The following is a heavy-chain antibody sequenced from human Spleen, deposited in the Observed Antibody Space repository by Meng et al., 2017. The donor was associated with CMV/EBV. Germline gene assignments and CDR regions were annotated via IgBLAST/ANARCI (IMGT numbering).Heavy chain of an antibody. J-gene: IGHJ4*02. CDR1: GGTFSSYA. Sequence: SVKVSCKASGGTFSSYAISWVRQAPGQGLEWMGGIIPILGIANYAQKFQGRVTMTRDTSTSTVYMELSSLRSEDTAVYYCATSALFFDPHDYWGQGTLVTVSS. V-gene: IGHV1-69*10. CDR2: IIPILGIA. D-gene: IGHD3-3*01. CDR3: ATSALFFDPHDY.